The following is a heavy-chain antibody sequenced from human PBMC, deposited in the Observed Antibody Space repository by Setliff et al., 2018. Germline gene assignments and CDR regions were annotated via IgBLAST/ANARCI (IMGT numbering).Heavy chain of an antibody. Sequence: PGESLKISCAASGFTFSSYSMNWVRQAPGKGLEWVSSISSSSSYIYYADSVKGRFTISRDNAKNSLYLQMNSLRAEDTAVYYCAREITGLDYWGQGTLVTVSS. CDR2: ISSSSSYI. D-gene: IGHD1-20*01. V-gene: IGHV3-21*01. J-gene: IGHJ4*02. CDR1: GFTFSSYS. CDR3: AREITGLDY.